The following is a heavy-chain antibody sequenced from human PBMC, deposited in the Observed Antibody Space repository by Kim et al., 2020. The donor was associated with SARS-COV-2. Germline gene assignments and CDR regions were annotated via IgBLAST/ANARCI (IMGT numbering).Heavy chain of an antibody. CDR2: IIPIFGTA. CDR3: ARDGTGYRGWFDP. J-gene: IGHJ5*02. CDR1: GGTFSSYA. D-gene: IGHD5-18*01. Sequence: SVKVSCKASGGTFSSYAISWVRQAPGQGLEWMGGIIPIFGTANYAQKFQGRVTITADESTSTAYMELSSLRSEDTAVYYCARDGTGYRGWFDPWGQGTLVTVSS. V-gene: IGHV1-69*13.